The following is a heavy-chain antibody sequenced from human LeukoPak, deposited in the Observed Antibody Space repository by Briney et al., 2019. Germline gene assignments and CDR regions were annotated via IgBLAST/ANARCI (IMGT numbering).Heavy chain of an antibody. CDR2: IYYSGST. D-gene: IGHD4-23*01. CDR3: ARANSERTWYLTSNYFDY. CDR1: GASISSWY. Sequence: SETLSLTCTVSGASISSWYWSWIRQPPGKGLEWIGYIYYSGSTNYNPSLKSRVTISVDTSKNQFSLKLSSVTAADTAVYYCARANSERTWYLTSNYFDYWGQGTLVTVSS. V-gene: IGHV4-59*01. J-gene: IGHJ4*02.